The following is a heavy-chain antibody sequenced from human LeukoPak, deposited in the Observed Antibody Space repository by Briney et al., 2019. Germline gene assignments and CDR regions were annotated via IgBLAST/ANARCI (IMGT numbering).Heavy chain of an antibody. V-gene: IGHV1-3*01. CDR1: GYTFTSYA. D-gene: IGHD2-2*02. Sequence: ASVKVSCKASGYTFTSYAMHWVRQAPGQRLEWMGWINAGNGNTKYSQKFQGRVTITRDTSASTAYMELSSLRSDDTAVYYCARGYCSSTSCYKGFDPWGQGTLVTVSS. J-gene: IGHJ5*02. CDR3: ARGYCSSTSCYKGFDP. CDR2: INAGNGNT.